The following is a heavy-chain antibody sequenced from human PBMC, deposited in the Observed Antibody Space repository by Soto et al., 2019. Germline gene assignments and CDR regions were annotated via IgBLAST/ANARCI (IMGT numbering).Heavy chain of an antibody. CDR3: ARDVSYRWVY. V-gene: IGHV4-34*01. D-gene: IGHD3-16*02. CDR1: GGSFSAYY. J-gene: IGHJ4*02. CDR2: INHSGGT. Sequence: PSETLSLTCAVYGGSFSAYYWSWIRQPPGKGLEWIGEINHSGGTSYIQSLTSRLTMSVDKSGNQVSLELTSVAAADTAVYYCARDVSYRWVYWGQGTLVTVSS.